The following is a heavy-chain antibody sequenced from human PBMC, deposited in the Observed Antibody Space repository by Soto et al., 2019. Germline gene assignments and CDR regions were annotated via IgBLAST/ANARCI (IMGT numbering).Heavy chain of an antibody. V-gene: IGHV3-73*01. Sequence: PGGSLRLSCAASRFTFSGSAMHWVRQASGKGLEWVGRIRTKTNTYATAYAASVKGRFTISRDDSKNTAYLQMNSLKTEDTAVYYCTRRVAVAGTDYYGMDVWGQGTTVTVSS. D-gene: IGHD6-19*01. CDR2: IRTKTNTYAT. CDR1: RFTFSGSA. J-gene: IGHJ6*02. CDR3: TRRVAVAGTDYYGMDV.